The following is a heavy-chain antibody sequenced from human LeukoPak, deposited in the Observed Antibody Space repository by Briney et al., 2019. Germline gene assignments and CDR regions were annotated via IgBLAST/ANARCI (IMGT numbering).Heavy chain of an antibody. CDR1: GYTLTALS. CDR2: FDPEDGET. D-gene: IGHD6-19*01. V-gene: IGHV1-24*01. CDR3: ATERRRAVAGQYWYFDL. Sequence: ASVKVSCKVSGYTLTALSMHWVRQAPGKELEWVGGFDPEDGETIYAQKCQGRVTMTQDTSTDTAYMELSSLRSEDTAVYYCATERRRAVAGQYWYFDLWGRGTLVTVSS. J-gene: IGHJ2*01.